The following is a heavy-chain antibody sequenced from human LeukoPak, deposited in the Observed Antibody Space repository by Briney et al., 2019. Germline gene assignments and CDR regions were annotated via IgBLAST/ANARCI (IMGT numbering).Heavy chain of an antibody. D-gene: IGHD5-24*01. V-gene: IGHV2-70*04. CDR2: IDWDDDK. CDR1: GFSLSTSGMR. Sequence: ESGPALVKPTQTLTLTCTFSGFSLSTSGMRVGWIRQPPGKALEWLARIDWDDDKFYSTSLKTRLTISKDTSKNQVVLTMTNMDPVDTATYYCARISDGTGFDYWGQGTLVTVSS. CDR3: ARISDGTGFDY. J-gene: IGHJ4*02.